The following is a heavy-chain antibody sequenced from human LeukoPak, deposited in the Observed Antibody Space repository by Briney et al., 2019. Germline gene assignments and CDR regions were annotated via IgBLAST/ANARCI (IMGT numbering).Heavy chain of an antibody. J-gene: IGHJ6*02. V-gene: IGHV1-69*04. Sequence: SVKVSCKASGGTFSSYAISWVRQAPGQGLEWMGRIIPILGIANYAQKFQGRVTITADKSTSTAYMELSSLRSEDTAVYYCARDYRGGNFYYYYGTDVWGQGTTVTVSS. CDR1: GGTFSSYA. D-gene: IGHD3-10*01. CDR3: ARDYRGGNFYYYYGTDV. CDR2: IIPILGIA.